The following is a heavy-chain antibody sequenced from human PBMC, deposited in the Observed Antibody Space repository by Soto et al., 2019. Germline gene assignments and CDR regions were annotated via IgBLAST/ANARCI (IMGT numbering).Heavy chain of an antibody. V-gene: IGHV3-30-3*01. Sequence: PGGSLRLSCAASGFTFSSYAMHWVRQAPGKGLEWVAVISYDGSNKYYADSVKGRFTISRDNSKNTLYLQMNSLRAEDTAVYYCARDRFPWELRGCLDYWGQGTLVTVSS. CDR1: GFTFSSYA. J-gene: IGHJ4*02. CDR3: ARDRFPWELRGCLDY. CDR2: ISYDGSNK. D-gene: IGHD1-26*01.